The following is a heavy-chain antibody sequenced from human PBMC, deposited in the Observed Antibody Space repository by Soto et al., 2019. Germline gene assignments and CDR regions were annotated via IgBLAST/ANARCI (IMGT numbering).Heavy chain of an antibody. J-gene: IGHJ4*02. Sequence: SETLSLTCTVSGGSMSSSSYYWGWIRQPPGTGLEWVGSIYYSGSSYYNPSLKSRVAISVDTSKNQFSLRLSSVTAADTAVYYCARHDRQGSTYYDFWSGYYPSDFCGQGTLVTVSS. D-gene: IGHD3-3*01. V-gene: IGHV4-39*01. CDR2: IYYSGSS. CDR3: ARHDRQGSTYYDFWSGYYPSDF. CDR1: GGSMSSSSYY.